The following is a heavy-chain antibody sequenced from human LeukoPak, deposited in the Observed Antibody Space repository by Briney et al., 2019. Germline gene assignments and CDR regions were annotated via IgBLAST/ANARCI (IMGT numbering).Heavy chain of an antibody. CDR2: INPSGGST. D-gene: IGHD5-18*01. Sequence: ASVKVSCKASGYTLTSYYMHWVRQAPGQGLEWMGIINPSGGSTSYAQKFQGRVTMTRDTSTSTVYMELSSLRAEDRAVYYCARGLQRHVDTTMISRLWDYWGQGTLVTVSS. J-gene: IGHJ4*02. CDR1: GYTLTSYY. CDR3: ARGLQRHVDTTMISRLWDY. V-gene: IGHV1-46*01.